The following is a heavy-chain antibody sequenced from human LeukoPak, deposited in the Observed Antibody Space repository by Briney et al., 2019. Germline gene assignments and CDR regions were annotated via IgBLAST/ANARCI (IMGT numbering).Heavy chain of an antibody. CDR1: GFTFGDYF. CDR3: SRRGWGSYSQDY. CDR2: ISGSSQTI. D-gene: IGHD3-10*01. J-gene: IGHJ4*02. Sequence: GGSLRLSCEGTGFTFGDYFMTWIRQAPGKGLEWLAYISGSSQTIYYADSVRGRFTISRDNTRQSLYLQMNSLRVEDTAVYYCSRRGWGSYSQDYWGQGTLVTVSA. V-gene: IGHV3-11*04.